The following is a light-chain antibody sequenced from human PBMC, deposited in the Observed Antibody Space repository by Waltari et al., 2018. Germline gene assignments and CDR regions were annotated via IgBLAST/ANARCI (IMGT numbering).Light chain of an antibody. J-gene: IGKJ4*01. CDR3: QQYNNWPPLT. CDR2: AAS. Sequence: ETVMTQSPATLSVSPGETATLSCRASQNVDSSLAWYQQRPGQPPRLLLSAASTRARGVPARFSGSGSGTEFTLTISSLQSEDSAVYYCQQYNNWPPLTFGGGTKVELK. V-gene: IGKV3-15*01. CDR1: QNVDSS.